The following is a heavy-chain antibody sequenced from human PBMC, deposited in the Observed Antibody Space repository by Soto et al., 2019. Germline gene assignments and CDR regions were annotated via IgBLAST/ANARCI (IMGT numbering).Heavy chain of an antibody. J-gene: IGHJ4*02. CDR1: GFTFSSYS. CDR2: ISGSGSRT. CDR3: PKATSSGSHGEY. D-gene: IGHD1-26*01. Sequence: EVQLLESGGGLVQPGGSLRPSCATSGFTFSSYSMTWVRQAPGKGLEWVSTISGSGSRTYYADPVKGRFTISRDNSMDTLYLQMNSLRAEDTAVYYCPKATSSGSHGEYWGQGTLVSVSS. V-gene: IGHV3-23*01.